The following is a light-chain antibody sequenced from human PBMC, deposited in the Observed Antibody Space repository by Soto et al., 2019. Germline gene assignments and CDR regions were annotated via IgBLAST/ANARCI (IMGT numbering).Light chain of an antibody. CDR3: SAFTGTTYV. Sequence: QSALPQPASVSGSPGQSITISCTGTSSDVGGNKYASWYQHYPGKAPKLMICDVSNRPSGVSNRFSGSKSGNTASLTISGLQAEDEADYYCSAFTGTTYVFGTGTKVTVL. CDR1: SSDVGGNKY. V-gene: IGLV2-14*03. J-gene: IGLJ1*01. CDR2: DVS.